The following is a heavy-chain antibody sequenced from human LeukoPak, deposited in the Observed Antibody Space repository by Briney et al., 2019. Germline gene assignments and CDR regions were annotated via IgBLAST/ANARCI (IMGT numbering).Heavy chain of an antibody. J-gene: IGHJ4*02. CDR3: AREVKGGWYYFDY. CDR2: ISTSGST. D-gene: IGHD6-19*01. CDR1: GASIRSYY. V-gene: IGHV4-4*07. Sequence: PSETLSLTCTVSGASIRSYYWSWIRQPAGKGLEWIGHISTSGSTSYNPSLRSRVTMSVDTSKNQFSLRLSSVTAADTAVYYCAREVKGGWYYFDYWGQGTLVTVSS.